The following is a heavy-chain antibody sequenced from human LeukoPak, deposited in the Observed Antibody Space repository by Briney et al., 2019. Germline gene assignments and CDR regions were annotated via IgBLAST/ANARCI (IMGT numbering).Heavy chain of an antibody. CDR3: ARAGGWAREDYKADAFDI. CDR1: GYTFTNFG. V-gene: IGHV1-18*01. Sequence: GASVKVSCKASGYTFTNFGISWVRQAPGQGLKGMWGISAYNGNTNYAQKVQDRVTMTTDTSTSTAYMELRSLRYDDTAVYYCARAGGWAREDYKADAFDIWGQGTMVTVSS. D-gene: IGHD6-19*01. CDR2: ISAYNGNT. J-gene: IGHJ3*02.